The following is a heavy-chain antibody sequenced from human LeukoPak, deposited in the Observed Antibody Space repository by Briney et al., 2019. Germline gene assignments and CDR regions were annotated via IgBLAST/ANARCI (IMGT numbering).Heavy chain of an antibody. D-gene: IGHD3-3*01. CDR2: IFPSGST. Sequence: SETLSLTCTVSSGSISGYYLSWIRQPAGKGLEWIGRIFPSGSTNYNPSLKSRLAMSVDTSKKQFSLNLRSVTAADTAVYYCARADYDFWSGDYYFDYWGQGTLVTVSS. CDR3: ARADYDFWSGDYYFDY. V-gene: IGHV4-4*07. J-gene: IGHJ4*02. CDR1: SGSISGYY.